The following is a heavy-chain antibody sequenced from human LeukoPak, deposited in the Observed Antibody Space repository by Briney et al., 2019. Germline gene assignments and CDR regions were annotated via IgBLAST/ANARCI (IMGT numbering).Heavy chain of an antibody. CDR1: GYTFTNNY. D-gene: IGHD3-22*01. CDR2: IYPRDGST. V-gene: IGHV1-46*01. Sequence: ASVKVSCKASGYTFTNNYLHWVRQASGQGLEWMGMIYPRDGSTSYAQNFQGRVTVTRDTSTTTVHMELSSLRSEDTAVYYCARGPYYYDSSGYYGLWGQGTLVTVSS. CDR3: ARGPYYYDSSGYYGL. J-gene: IGHJ4*02.